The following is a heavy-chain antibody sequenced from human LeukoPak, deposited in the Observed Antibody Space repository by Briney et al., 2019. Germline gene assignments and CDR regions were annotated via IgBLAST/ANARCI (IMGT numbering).Heavy chain of an antibody. J-gene: IGHJ4*02. D-gene: IGHD2-15*01. CDR1: GYTFASYD. Sequence: GASVKVSCKASGYTFASYDINWVRQATGQGLEWMGWMNPNSGNTGYAQKFQGRVTMTRNTSISKAYMELSSLRSEDTAVYYCAREGYCSGGSCYGGFDYWGQGTLVTVSS. CDR3: AREGYCSGGSCYGGFDY. CDR2: MNPNSGNT. V-gene: IGHV1-8*01.